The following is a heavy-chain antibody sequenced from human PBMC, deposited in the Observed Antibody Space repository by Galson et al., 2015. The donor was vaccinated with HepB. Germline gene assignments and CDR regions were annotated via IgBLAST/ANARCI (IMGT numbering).Heavy chain of an antibody. J-gene: IGHJ6*03. Sequence: SLRLSCAASGFTFDNYAMSWVRQAPGKGLEWVSAISGSVDGTSNAESARGRFTISRDNSENTLHLQMDGLRAEDTAVYYCATQVDLHYYHNYIDVWGKGTTVTVSS. V-gene: IGHV3-23*01. CDR1: GFTFDNYA. D-gene: IGHD5-12*01. CDR3: ATQVDLHYYHNYIDV. CDR2: ISGSVDGT.